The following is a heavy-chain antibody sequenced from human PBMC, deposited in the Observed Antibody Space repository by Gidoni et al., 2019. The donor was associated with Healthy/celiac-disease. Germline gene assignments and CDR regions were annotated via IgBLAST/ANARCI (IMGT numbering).Heavy chain of an antibody. V-gene: IGHV3-23*01. Sequence: EVQLLESGGGLVQPGGSLRLSCAASGFTFSSYAMSWVRQAPGKGLEWVSAISGRGGSTYYADSVKGRFTISRDNSKNTLYLQMNSLRAEDTAVYYCAKVDRIQLWLPGGIDYWGQGTLVTVSS. CDR3: AKVDRIQLWLPGGIDY. J-gene: IGHJ4*02. CDR2: ISGRGGST. CDR1: GFTFSSYA. D-gene: IGHD5-18*01.